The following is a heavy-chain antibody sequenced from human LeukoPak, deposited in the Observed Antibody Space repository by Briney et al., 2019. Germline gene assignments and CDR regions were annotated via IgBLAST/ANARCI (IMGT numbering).Heavy chain of an antibody. CDR2: ISYDGSNK. CDR3: ARGPSRRAYFDY. V-gene: IGHV3-30-3*01. J-gene: IGHJ4*02. CDR1: GFTLSSYA. Sequence: PGGSLRLSCAASGFTLSSYAMHWVRQAPGKGLEWVAVISYDGSNKYYADSVKGRFTISRDNSKNTLYLQMNSLRAEDTAVYYCARGPSRRAYFDYWGQGTLVTVSS.